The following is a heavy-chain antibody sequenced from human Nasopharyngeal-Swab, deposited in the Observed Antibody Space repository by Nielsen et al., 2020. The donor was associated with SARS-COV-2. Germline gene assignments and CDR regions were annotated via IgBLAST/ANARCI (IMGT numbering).Heavy chain of an antibody. V-gene: IGHV3-74*01. D-gene: IGHD2-2*01. Sequence: ETLSLTCATSGFTFSSYWVHWVRQAPGKGLVWVSRINSDGSSTSYADSVKGRFTISRYNAKNTLYLQMNSLRAEDTAAYYCARDKVVVVPAAIYYYGMDVWGQGTTVTVSS. CDR3: ARDKVVVVPAAIYYYGMDV. J-gene: IGHJ6*02. CDR2: INSDGSST. CDR1: GFTFSSYW.